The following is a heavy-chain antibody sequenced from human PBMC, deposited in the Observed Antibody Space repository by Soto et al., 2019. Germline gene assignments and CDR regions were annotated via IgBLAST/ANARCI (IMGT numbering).Heavy chain of an antibody. CDR1: GFTFSSYW. CDR3: ARVVGAPPYYYYGMDV. D-gene: IGHD1-26*01. CDR2: IKQDGSEK. J-gene: IGHJ6*02. Sequence: PGGSLRLSCAASGFTFSSYWMSWVRQAPGKGLEWVANIKQDGSEKYYVDSVKGRFTISRDNAKNSLYLQMNSLRAEDTAVYYCARVVGAPPYYYYGMDVWGQGTTVTVSS. V-gene: IGHV3-7*01.